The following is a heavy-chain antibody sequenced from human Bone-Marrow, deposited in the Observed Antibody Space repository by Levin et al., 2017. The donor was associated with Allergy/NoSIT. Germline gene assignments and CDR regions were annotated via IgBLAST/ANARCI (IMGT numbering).Heavy chain of an antibody. CDR2: ISSNGAGT. V-gene: IGHV3-64*01. CDR3: ARESLGYDILTGYYKGAYYFDY. Sequence: RSGGSLRLSCSASGFTFSNYALHWVRQAPGKGLEYVSTISSNGAGTYYANSVKGRFAISRDNSKNTLYLQMGSLRAEDTAVYYCARESLGYDILTGYYKGAYYFDYWGQGTLVTVSS. D-gene: IGHD3-9*01. J-gene: IGHJ4*02. CDR1: GFTFSNYA.